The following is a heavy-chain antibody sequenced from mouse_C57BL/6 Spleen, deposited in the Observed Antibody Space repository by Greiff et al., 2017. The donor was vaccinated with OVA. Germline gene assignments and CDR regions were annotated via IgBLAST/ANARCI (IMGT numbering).Heavy chain of an antibody. CDR1: GYTFTSYW. J-gene: IGHJ3*01. CDR3: ARREGSPFFAY. V-gene: IGHV1-69*01. Sequence: QVQLQQPGAELVMPGASVKLSCKASGYTFTSYWMHWVKQRPGQGLGWIGEIDPSDSYTNYNQKFKGKSTLTVDKSSSTAYMQLSSLTSEDSAVYYCARREGSPFFAYWGQGTLVTVSA. CDR2: IDPSDSYT.